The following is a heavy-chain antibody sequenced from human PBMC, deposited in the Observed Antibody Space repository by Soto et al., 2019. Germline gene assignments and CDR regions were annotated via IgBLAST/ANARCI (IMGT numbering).Heavy chain of an antibody. CDR3: ARGSYYYDSSGYYYVGDFDY. Sequence: SETLSLTCTVSGGSISSNYWSWIRHPPGKGLEWSGEIYHSGSTNYNPSLKSRVTISVDKSKNQFSLKLSSVTAADTAVYYCARGSYYYDSSGYYYVGDFDYWGQGTLVTVSS. V-gene: IGHV4-59*12. CDR1: GGSISSNY. D-gene: IGHD3-22*01. CDR2: IYHSGST. J-gene: IGHJ4*02.